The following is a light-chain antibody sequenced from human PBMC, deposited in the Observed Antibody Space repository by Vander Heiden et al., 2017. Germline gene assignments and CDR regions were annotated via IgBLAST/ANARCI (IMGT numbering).Light chain of an antibody. CDR3: QQSYSTPYT. J-gene: IGKJ2*01. CDR2: AAS. CDR1: QSISRN. V-gene: IGKV1-39*01. Sequence: DIQMTQSPSSLSASVGDRVTITCRASQSISRNLNWYQQKPGKAPKRLIYAASSLQSGVPSRFSGSGSGTDFTLTISSLQPEDFATYYCQQSYSTPYTFGQGTKLEIK.